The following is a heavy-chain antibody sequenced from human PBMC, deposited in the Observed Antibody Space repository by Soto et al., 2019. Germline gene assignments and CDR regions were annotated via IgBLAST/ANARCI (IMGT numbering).Heavy chain of an antibody. D-gene: IGHD2-2*02. J-gene: IGHJ4*02. CDR2: IIPIFNST. CDR3: AREGRGKKAGYNGLVSLGY. Sequence: SVKVSCKVSGSRFSNYVISWVRQAPGHGLEWLGRIIPIFNSTKYAQNFQGRVTITADKSTSTASLELSSLRSDDTAVYYCAREGRGKKAGYNGLVSLGYWGQGTLVTVYS. V-gene: IGHV1-69*06. CDR1: GSRFSNYV.